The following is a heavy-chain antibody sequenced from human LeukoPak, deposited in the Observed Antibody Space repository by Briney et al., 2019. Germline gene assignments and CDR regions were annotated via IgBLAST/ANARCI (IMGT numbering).Heavy chain of an antibody. V-gene: IGHV4-59*01. CDR2: IYYSGST. Sequence: SETLSLTCTVSGGSISSYYWSCIRQPPGKGLEWIGYIYYSGSTNYNPSLKSRVTISVDTSKNQFTLKLSSVTAADTAVYYCARDRGYLGFDYWGQGTLVTVSS. D-gene: IGHD5-18*01. CDR3: ARDRGYLGFDY. CDR1: GGSISSYY. J-gene: IGHJ4*02.